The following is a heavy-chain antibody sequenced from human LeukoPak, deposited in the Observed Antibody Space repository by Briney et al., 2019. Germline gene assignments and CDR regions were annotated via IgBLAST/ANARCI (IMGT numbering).Heavy chain of an antibody. CDR3: ARVDYYDSSGYCDY. D-gene: IGHD3-22*01. CDR1: GGSISSGGYY. CDR2: IYYSGST. Sequence: SETLSLTCTVSGGSISSGGYYWSWIRQPPGKGLEWIGYIYYSGSTYYNPSLKSRVTISVDTSKNQFSLKLSSVTAADTAVYYCARVDYYDSSGYCDYWGQGTLVTVSS. V-gene: IGHV4-30-4*01. J-gene: IGHJ4*02.